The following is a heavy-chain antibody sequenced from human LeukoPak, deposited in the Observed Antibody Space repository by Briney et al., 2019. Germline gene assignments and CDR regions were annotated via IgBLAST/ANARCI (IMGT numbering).Heavy chain of an antibody. V-gene: IGHV4-59*12. CDR3: ARGIITMVRGVKESPP. Sequence: TSETLSLTCTVSGGSISSYYWSWIRQPPGKGLEWIGYIYYSGSTNYNPSLKSRVTISVDTSKNQFSLKLSSVTAADTAVYYCARGIITMVRGVKESPPWGQGTLVTVSS. D-gene: IGHD3-10*01. J-gene: IGHJ5*02. CDR1: GGSISSYY. CDR2: IYYSGST.